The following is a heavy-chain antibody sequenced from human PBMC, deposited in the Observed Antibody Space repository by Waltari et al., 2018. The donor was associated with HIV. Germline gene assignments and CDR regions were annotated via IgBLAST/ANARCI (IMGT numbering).Heavy chain of an antibody. CDR3: ARDRYISGTYYGLED. J-gene: IGHJ1*01. Sequence: EVQLVESGGGLVQPGGSLGLSCAASGFTLSSFWLSWVGQPPGKGLEWVANIRHDGSDRYYVESVKGRFTISRDNAKSSLYLQMNSLRAEDTAVYYCARDRYISGTYYGLEDWGQGTLVTVSS. CDR2: IRHDGSDR. V-gene: IGHV3-7*01. D-gene: IGHD1-26*01. CDR1: GFTLSSFW.